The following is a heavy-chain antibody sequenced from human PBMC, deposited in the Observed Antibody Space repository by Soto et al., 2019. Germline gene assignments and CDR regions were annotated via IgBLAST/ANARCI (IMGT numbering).Heavy chain of an antibody. CDR1: GFTFSSYS. CDR3: ASEYCSSTSCYGYFDY. D-gene: IGHD2-2*01. V-gene: IGHV3-21*01. J-gene: IGHJ4*02. Sequence: GGSLRLSCAASGFTFSSYSMNWVRQAPGKGLEWVSSISSSSSYIYYADSVKGRFTISRDNAKNSLYLQMNSLRAEDTAVYYCASEYCSSTSCYGYFDYWGQGTLVTVSS. CDR2: ISSSSSYI.